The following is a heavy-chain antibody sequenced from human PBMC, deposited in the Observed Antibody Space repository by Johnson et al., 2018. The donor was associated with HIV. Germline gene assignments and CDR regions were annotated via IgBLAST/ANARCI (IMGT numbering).Heavy chain of an antibody. CDR2: IYSGGHT. CDR1: GFTVSSNY. Sequence: VQLVESGGGLVQPGGSLRLSCAASGFTVSSNYLSWVRQAPGKGLEWVSLIYSGGHTYYADPVTGRFTISRDSSKNTLYLQMNSLRVEDAAIYYCARDEVDDGAFDVWGQGTMVTVSS. V-gene: IGHV3-66*02. CDR3: ARDEVDDGAFDV. D-gene: IGHD2-2*01. J-gene: IGHJ3*01.